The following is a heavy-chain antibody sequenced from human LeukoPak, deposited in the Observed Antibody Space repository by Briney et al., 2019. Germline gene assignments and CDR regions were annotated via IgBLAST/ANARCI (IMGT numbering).Heavy chain of an antibody. CDR1: GFTFNSFF. Sequence: GSLRLSCAASGFTFNSFFLNWVRLTPGRELEWVACISQDGSETFYMDSVRGRFTISRDNTKNSLYLQTDSLRAEDTAVYFCVRDLGHSRHYFEYWGQGALVTVSS. CDR3: VRDLGHSRHYFEY. V-gene: IGHV3-7*01. CDR2: ISQDGSET. J-gene: IGHJ4*02. D-gene: IGHD7-27*01.